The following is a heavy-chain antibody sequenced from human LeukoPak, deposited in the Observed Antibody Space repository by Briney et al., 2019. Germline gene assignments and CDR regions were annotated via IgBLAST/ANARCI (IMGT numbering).Heavy chain of an antibody. CDR2: TNLNSGDR. Sequence: ASVKVSCKASGYTFTGYYMHWVRQAPGQGLEWMWGTNLNSGDRNFAQKFQGRVTMTRDTSISTAYMELSRLRSDDTAVYYCARDVWGVGAPRLDYWGQGTLVTVSS. V-gene: IGHV1-2*02. D-gene: IGHD3-16*01. CDR3: ARDVWGVGAPRLDY. CDR1: GYTFTGYY. J-gene: IGHJ4*02.